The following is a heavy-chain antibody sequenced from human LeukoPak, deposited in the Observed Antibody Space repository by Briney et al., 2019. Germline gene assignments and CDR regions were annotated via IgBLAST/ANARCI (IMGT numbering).Heavy chain of an antibody. V-gene: IGHV3-53*01. J-gene: IGHJ4*02. D-gene: IGHD5-18*01. CDR3: ARGVGTATDC. CDR2: IYSGDST. CDR1: GFTVSSNY. Sequence: GGSVRLSCAASGFTVSSNYMTWVRQAPGKGLEWVSVIYSGDSTYYADSVKGRFTISRDNSKNTLYLQMNSLRAEDTAVYYCARGVGTATDCWGQGTLVTVSS.